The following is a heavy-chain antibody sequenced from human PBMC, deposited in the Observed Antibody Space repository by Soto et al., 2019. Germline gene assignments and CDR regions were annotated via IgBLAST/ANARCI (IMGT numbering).Heavy chain of an antibody. Sequence: SVKVSCKAAGFTFTSSAMQWVRQARGQRLEWIGWIVVGSGNTNYSPSFQGHVTISADKSISTAYLQWSSLKASDTAMYYCARAPDIVVVPAAMVLNYYGMDVWGQGTTVTVSS. CDR1: GFTFTSSA. CDR3: ARAPDIVVVPAAMVLNYYGMDV. CDR2: IVVGSGNT. D-gene: IGHD2-2*01. V-gene: IGHV1-58*02. J-gene: IGHJ6*02.